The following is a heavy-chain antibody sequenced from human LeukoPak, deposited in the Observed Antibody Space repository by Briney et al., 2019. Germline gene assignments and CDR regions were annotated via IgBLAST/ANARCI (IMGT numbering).Heavy chain of an antibody. CDR3: ARAGRTYGSGSSRDAFDI. V-gene: IGHV4-34*01. D-gene: IGHD3-10*01. CDR1: GGSFSGYY. CDR2: INHSGST. J-gene: IGHJ3*02. Sequence: SETLSLTCAVYGGSFSGYYWSWIRQPPGKGLEWIGEINHSGSTNYNPSLKSRVTISVDTSKNQFSLKLSSVTAADTAVYYCARAGRTYGSGSSRDAFDIWGQGTMVTVSS.